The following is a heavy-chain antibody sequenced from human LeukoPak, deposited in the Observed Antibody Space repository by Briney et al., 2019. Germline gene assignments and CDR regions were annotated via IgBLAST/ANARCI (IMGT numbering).Heavy chain of an antibody. J-gene: IGHJ4*02. CDR3: AKGTMIVVAVGDYFDY. Sequence: GGSLRLSCAASGFTLDDYAMHWDRQAPGKGLEWVSGISWNSVNIGYADSVKGRFTISRDNAKNSLYLQMNGLRAEDMALYYCAKGTMIVVAVGDYFDYWGQGTLVTVSS. V-gene: IGHV3-9*03. CDR1: GFTLDDYA. D-gene: IGHD3-22*01. CDR2: ISWNSVNI.